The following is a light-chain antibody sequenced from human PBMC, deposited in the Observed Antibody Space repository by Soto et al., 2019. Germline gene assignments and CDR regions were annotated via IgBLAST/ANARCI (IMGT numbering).Light chain of an antibody. CDR3: QQYNSYLWT. CDR2: EAS. V-gene: IGKV1-5*03. CDR1: QSISTW. J-gene: IGKJ1*01. Sequence: DIQMTQSVATLSASVGDRVTITCRASQSISTWLAWYQQKPGKAPKLLIYEASNLESGVPSRFSGSGSGTEFTLTISSLQPDDFATYYCQQYNSYLWTFGQGTKVEIK.